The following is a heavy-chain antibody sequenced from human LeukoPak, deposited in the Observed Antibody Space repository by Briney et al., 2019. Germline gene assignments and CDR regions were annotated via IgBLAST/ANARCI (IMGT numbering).Heavy chain of an antibody. V-gene: IGHV3-30*18. Sequence: GGSLRLSCAAFGFTFSSYGMHWVRQAPGKGLEWVAVISYDGSNKYYADSVKGRFTISRDNSKNTLYLQMNSLRAEDTAVYYCAKDYLAGAGYGMDVWGQGTTVTVSS. CDR3: AKDYLAGAGYGMDV. CDR1: GFTFSSYG. D-gene: IGHD3-16*02. J-gene: IGHJ6*02. CDR2: ISYDGSNK.